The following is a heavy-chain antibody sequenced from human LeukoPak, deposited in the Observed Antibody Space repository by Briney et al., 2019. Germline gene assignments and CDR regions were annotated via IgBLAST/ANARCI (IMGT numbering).Heavy chain of an antibody. Sequence: GGSLRLSCAASGFTFSSYAMSWVRQAPGKGLEWVSANSGSGGSTYYADSVKGRFTISRGNSKNTLYLQMNSLRAEDTAVYYCAKDPPEDIVVVPAAIGFDYRGQGTLVTVSS. CDR3: AKDPPEDIVVVPAAIGFDY. D-gene: IGHD2-2*02. V-gene: IGHV3-23*01. J-gene: IGHJ4*02. CDR1: GFTFSSYA. CDR2: NSGSGGST.